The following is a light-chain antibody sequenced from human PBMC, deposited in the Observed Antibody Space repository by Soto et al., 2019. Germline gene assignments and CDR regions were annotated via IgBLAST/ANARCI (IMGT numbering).Light chain of an antibody. CDR1: SSDVGGYNY. CDR2: EVS. V-gene: IGLV2-14*01. J-gene: IGLJ3*02. CDR3: SSYTSSSTPRV. Sequence: QSALTQPASVSGSPGQSITISCTRTSSDVGGYNYVSWYQQHPGKAPKLMIYEVSNRPSGVSNRFSGSKSGNTASLTISGLQAEDEADYYCSSYTSSSTPRVFGGGTKLTVL.